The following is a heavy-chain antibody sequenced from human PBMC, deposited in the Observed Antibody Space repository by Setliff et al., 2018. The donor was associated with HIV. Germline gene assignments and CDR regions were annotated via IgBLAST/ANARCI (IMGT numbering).Heavy chain of an antibody. CDR1: GYTFTSYA. CDR3: ARGRLRNYFDY. D-gene: IGHD2-8*01. V-gene: IGHV1-3*01. CDR2: IHAGNGYT. Sequence: ASVKVSCKASGYTFTSYAMHWVRQAPGQRLEWMGWIHAGNGYTKYSQKFQGRVTFTRDTSASAAYMDLSSLRSEDTAVYYCARGRLRNYFDYWGQGTLVTVSS. J-gene: IGHJ4*02.